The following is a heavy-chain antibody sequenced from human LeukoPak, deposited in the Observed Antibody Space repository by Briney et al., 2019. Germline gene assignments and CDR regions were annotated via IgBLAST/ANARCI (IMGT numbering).Heavy chain of an antibody. CDR3: ARGMSTISMYWFDP. V-gene: IGHV1-18*01. CDR1: GYTFTSYG. D-gene: IGHD5-24*01. CDR2: ISAYNGNT. Sequence: ASVKVSCKASGYTFTSYGISWVRQAPGQGLEWMGWISAYNGNTNYARKLQGRVTMTTDTSTSTAYMELRSLRSDDTAVYYCARGMSTISMYWFDPWDQGTLVTVSS. J-gene: IGHJ5*02.